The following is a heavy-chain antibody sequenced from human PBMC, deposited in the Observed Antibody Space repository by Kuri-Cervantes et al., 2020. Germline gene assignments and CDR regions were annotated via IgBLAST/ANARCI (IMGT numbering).Heavy chain of an antibody. V-gene: IGHV3-48*02. D-gene: IGHD5-18*01. CDR1: GFTFSSYS. CDR2: ISIGSSTT. Sequence: GGSLRLSCAASGFTFSSYSLDWVRQAPGKGLEWVSYISIGSSTTRYADSVKGRFTISRDNAKNSLYLQMDSLRDEDTAVYYCARLKVHTAMEQTYYYYGMDVWGQGTTVTVSS. J-gene: IGHJ6*02. CDR3: ARLKVHTAMEQTYYYYGMDV.